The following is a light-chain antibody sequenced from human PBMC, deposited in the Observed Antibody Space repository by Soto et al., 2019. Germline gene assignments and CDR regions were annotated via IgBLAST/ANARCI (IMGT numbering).Light chain of an antibody. CDR3: TSFTSSSSLDV. J-gene: IGLJ1*01. Sequence: QSVLTQPASVSGSPGQSITISCTGTSSDVGGYNYVSWYQQHPGKVPKLIIYDVGYRPSGVSNRFSGSKSGNTASLTISGLQDEDEADYYCTSFTSSSSLDVFGAGTKVTVL. V-gene: IGLV2-14*01. CDR1: SSDVGGYNY. CDR2: DVG.